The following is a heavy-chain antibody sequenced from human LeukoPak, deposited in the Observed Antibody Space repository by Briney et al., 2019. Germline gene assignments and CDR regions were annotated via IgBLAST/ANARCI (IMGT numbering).Heavy chain of an antibody. CDR3: ARTIAARGGDFDY. Sequence: SETLSLTCTVSGGSISSSSYYWSWIRQPPGKGLEWIGEINHSGSTNYNPSLKSRVTISVDTSKNQFSLKLSSVTAADTAVYYCARTIAARGGDFDYWGQGTLVTVSS. V-gene: IGHV4-39*07. CDR1: GGSISSSSYY. D-gene: IGHD6-6*01. CDR2: INHSGST. J-gene: IGHJ4*02.